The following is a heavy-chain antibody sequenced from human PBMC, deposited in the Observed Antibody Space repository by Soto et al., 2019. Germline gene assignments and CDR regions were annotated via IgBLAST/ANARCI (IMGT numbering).Heavy chain of an antibody. CDR2: INHSGNN. Sequence: LSLTCVVSGGSFSTYHYNWIRQSPGKGLEWIGEINHSGNNNYSPSLKSRVTMSLDTSKNQFSLKLTSVTAADTAVYYCARGGSNDWQVAFDIWGQGTMVTV. CDR1: GGSFSTYH. V-gene: IGHV4-34*01. CDR3: ARGGSNDWQVAFDI. D-gene: IGHD3-9*01. J-gene: IGHJ3*02.